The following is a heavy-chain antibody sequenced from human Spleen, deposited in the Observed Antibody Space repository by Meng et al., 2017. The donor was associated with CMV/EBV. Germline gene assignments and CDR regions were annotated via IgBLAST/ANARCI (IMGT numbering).Heavy chain of an antibody. CDR2: INPNSGVT. CDR1: GYTFSNYA. D-gene: IGHD2-2*02. CDR3: ARAPPGYCTATSCYIGRGRRGDWFDP. Sequence: ASVKVSCKASGYTFSNYAISWVRQATGQGLEWMGWINPNSGVTHYAQKFQGRVTMTRDTSISTAHMELSRLGSGDTAVYYCARAPPGYCTATSCYIGRGRRGDWFDPWGQGTLVTVSS. J-gene: IGHJ5*02. V-gene: IGHV1-2*02.